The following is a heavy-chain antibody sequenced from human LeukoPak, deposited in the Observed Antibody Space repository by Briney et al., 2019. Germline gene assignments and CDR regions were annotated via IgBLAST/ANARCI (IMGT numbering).Heavy chain of an antibody. D-gene: IGHD1-26*01. Sequence: PSETLSLTCTVSGGSISSSNSCWGWIRQPPGKGLEWIGSFYYSGGTYYNPSLKSRVTISVDTSESQFSLKLTSVTAADTAVYYCASPRRKRGVGATPHAFDIWGQGTMVTVSS. CDR1: GGSISSSNSC. CDR2: FYYSGGT. CDR3: ASPRRKRGVGATPHAFDI. J-gene: IGHJ3*02. V-gene: IGHV4-39*01.